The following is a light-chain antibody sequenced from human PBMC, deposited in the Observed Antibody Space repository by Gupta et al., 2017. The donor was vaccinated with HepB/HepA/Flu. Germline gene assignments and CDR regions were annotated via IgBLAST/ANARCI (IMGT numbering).Light chain of an antibody. CDR2: DVS. J-gene: IGLJ2*01. CDR1: SSDVGGYNY. Sequence: SALPQPASVSGSPGQSITISCTGTSSDVGGYNYVSWYQQHPGKAPKLMIYDVSNRPSGVSNRFSGSKSGNTASLTISGLQDEDEADYYCSSYTSSSTVVFGGGTKLTVL. CDR3: SSYTSSSTVV. V-gene: IGLV2-14*01.